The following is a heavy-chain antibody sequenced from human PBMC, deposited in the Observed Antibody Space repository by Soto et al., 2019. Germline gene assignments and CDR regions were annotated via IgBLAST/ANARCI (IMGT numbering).Heavy chain of an antibody. Sequence: GESLKISCHGSGYSFANYWISWVRQMPGKGLEWMGRFNPSDSYTDYNPSFQGHVTISADKSISTAYVQWSSLKASDIAMYFCARHPYIGGLDVWGQGTAAPVYS. CDR2: FNPSDSYT. V-gene: IGHV5-10-1*01. J-gene: IGHJ6*02. CDR3: ARHPYIGGLDV. D-gene: IGHD2-15*01. CDR1: GYSFANYW.